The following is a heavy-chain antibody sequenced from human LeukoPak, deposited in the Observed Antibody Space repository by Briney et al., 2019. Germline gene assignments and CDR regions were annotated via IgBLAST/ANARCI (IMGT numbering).Heavy chain of an antibody. CDR3: ARGGYGSTMDV. CDR1: GGSISSSSYY. D-gene: IGHD6-13*01. V-gene: IGHV4-61*05. Sequence: PSETLSLTCTVSGGSISSSSYYWGWIRQPPGKGLEWIGYIYYSGRTNYNPSLKSRVTISVDTSKKQFSLKLSSVTAADTAVYYCARGGYGSTMDVWGHGTTVTVSS. J-gene: IGHJ6*02. CDR2: IYYSGRT.